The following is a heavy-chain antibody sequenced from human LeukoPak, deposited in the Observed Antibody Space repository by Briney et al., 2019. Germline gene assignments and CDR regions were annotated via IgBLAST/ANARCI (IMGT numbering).Heavy chain of an antibody. V-gene: IGHV3-30*02. J-gene: IGHJ3*02. CDR1: GFAFSTYG. CDR3: VKDWGVLPDYSADGFDI. Sequence: GGSLRLSCAASGFAFSTYGMHWVRQAPGKGLEWVAFIRHVGSNEYYADSVRGRFAISRDNSQNTLHLQMNILRVEDTAVYYCVKDWGVLPDYSADGFDIWGPGTVVTVS. CDR2: IRHVGSNE. D-gene: IGHD4-11*01.